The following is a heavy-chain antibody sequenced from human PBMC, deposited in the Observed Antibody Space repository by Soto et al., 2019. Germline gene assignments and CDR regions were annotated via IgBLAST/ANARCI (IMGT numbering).Heavy chain of an antibody. D-gene: IGHD3-10*01. CDR2: ISSSGGST. CDR3: AKAWMIRVRGVHFDY. V-gene: IGHV3-23*01. CDR1: GFTFSSYA. J-gene: IGHJ4*02. Sequence: EVQLLESGGGLVQPGGSLRLSCAASGFTFSSYAMSWVRQAPGKGLEWVSGISSSGGSTYYADSVKGRFAISRDKSKHTMYLQMNSLRADDTAVYYCAKAWMIRVRGVHFDYWGQGTLVTVSS.